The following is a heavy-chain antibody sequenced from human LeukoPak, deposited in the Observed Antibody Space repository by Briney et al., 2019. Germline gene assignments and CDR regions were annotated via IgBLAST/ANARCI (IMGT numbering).Heavy chain of an antibody. CDR3: ARYDSRGSASTRFDY. Sequence: SETLFLTCAVSGYSLGKNYYWGWIRQPPGKGLEWIGRIYGTGSTSYNPSLMNRVTMSVDTSKNHFSLKLTSVTAADTAVYYCARYDSRGSASTRFDYWGQGILVTISS. CDR2: IYGTGST. V-gene: IGHV4-38-2*01. D-gene: IGHD3-16*01. CDR1: GYSLGKNYY. J-gene: IGHJ4*02.